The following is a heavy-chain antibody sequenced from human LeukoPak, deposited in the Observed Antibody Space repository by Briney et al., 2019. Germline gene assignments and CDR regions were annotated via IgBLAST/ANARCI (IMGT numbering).Heavy chain of an antibody. V-gene: IGHV4-59*08. Sequence: SETLSLTCTVSGGSISSYYWNWIRQPPGKGLELIGYIYYTGSTNYRLSIKSRVSISVDTSRKQFSLKLSSVTAADTAVYYCVRQDVVVITAATYYYGMDVWGQGTTVTVSS. CDR1: GGSISSYY. CDR3: VRQDVVVITAATYYYGMDV. CDR2: IYYTGST. D-gene: IGHD2-2*01. J-gene: IGHJ6*02.